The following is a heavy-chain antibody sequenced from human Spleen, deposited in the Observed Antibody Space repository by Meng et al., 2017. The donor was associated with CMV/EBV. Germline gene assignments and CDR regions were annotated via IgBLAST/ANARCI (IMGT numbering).Heavy chain of an antibody. J-gene: IGHJ4*02. D-gene: IGHD1-26*01. CDR1: GYTFRSYG. Sequence: ASVKVSCKASGYTFRSYGINWVRQAPGQGLEWMGIINPSGGSTNYAQKSQGRVTMTRDTSTSTAYMELSSLRSEDTAVYYCARAIPGATGYFDYWGQGSLVTVSS. V-gene: IGHV1-46*01. CDR2: INPSGGST. CDR3: ARAIPGATGYFDY.